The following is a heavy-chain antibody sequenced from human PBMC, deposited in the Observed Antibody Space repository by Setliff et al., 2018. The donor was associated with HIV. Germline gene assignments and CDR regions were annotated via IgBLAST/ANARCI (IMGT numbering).Heavy chain of an antibody. J-gene: IGHJ6*03. Sequence: GESLKISCKGSGYSFTSYWIGRVRQMPGKGLEWMGIIYPGDSDTRYSPSFQGQVTISADKSISTAYLQWSSLKASDTAMYYCARLGAYCSSTSCYSYYYYYYYMDVWGKGTSVTVSS. D-gene: IGHD2-2*02. CDR3: ARLGAYCSSTSCYSYYYYYYYMDV. V-gene: IGHV5-51*01. CDR2: IYPGDSDT. CDR1: GYSFTSYW.